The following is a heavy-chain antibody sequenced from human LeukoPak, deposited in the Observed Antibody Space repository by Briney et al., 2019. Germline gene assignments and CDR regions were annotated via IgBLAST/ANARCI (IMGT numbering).Heavy chain of an antibody. CDR1: GDSISNYF. J-gene: IGHJ5*02. CDR3: ARTFLGYSSSFNWFDP. V-gene: IGHV4-59*08. Sequence: PSETLSLTCTVSGDSISNYFWTWIRQPPGKGLEYIGYIHNSGITIYNPSLKSRVTISVDTSKNQFSLKLSSVTAADTAVYYCARTFLGYSSSFNWFDPWGQGTLVTVSS. D-gene: IGHD6-13*01. CDR2: IHNSGIT.